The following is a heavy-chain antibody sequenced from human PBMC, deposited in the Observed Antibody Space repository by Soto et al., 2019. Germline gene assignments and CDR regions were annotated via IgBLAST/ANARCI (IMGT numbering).Heavy chain of an antibody. CDR1: GYSFTNYD. CDR2: ISAHDGNK. D-gene: IGHD1-26*01. J-gene: IGHJ6*02. CDR3: ARGLLAYFGMDV. Sequence: QLVHSGAEVKKPGASVKVSCKASGYSFTNYDIRWVRQAPGQGLEWMAWISAHDGNKHYAEKFQGRVSTTTDTSPSTAYMEVRTLKTDDTAVYYGARGLLAYFGMDVWGQGPTVTVS. V-gene: IGHV1-18*01.